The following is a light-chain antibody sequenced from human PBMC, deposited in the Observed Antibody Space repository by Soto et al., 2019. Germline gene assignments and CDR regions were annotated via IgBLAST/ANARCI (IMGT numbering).Light chain of an antibody. CDR2: VNSDGRH. J-gene: IGLJ3*02. V-gene: IGLV4-69*01. CDR1: SDYRNHA. Sequence: QAVVTQSSSASASLGASVKLTCTLSSDYRNHAIAWHQQQPDKGPRYLMKVNSDGRHTKGGGIPDRFSGSSSGSERYLIISSLQSEDEADYYCQTWGSDIGWVFGGGTKLTVL. CDR3: QTWGSDIGWV.